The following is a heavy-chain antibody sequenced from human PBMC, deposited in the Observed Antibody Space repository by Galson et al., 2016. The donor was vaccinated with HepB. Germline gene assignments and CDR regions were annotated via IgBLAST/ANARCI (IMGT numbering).Heavy chain of an antibody. Sequence: QSGAEVKKPGESLKISCEGSGYSFTSYWIGWVRQMPGKGLEWMGTIYPGDSDTRYSPSSQGQVTISADKSISAAYLLWNSLKASDTAIYYCARRSSDAFDIWGQGTMITVSS. CDR1: GYSFTSYW. CDR3: ARRSSDAFDI. CDR2: IYPGDSDT. V-gene: IGHV5-51*01. J-gene: IGHJ3*02. D-gene: IGHD3-10*01.